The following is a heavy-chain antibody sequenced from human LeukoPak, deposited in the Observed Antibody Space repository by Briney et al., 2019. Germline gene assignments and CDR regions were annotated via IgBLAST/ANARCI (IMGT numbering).Heavy chain of an antibody. CDR2: IGYDGSTE. J-gene: IGHJ4*02. Sequence: PGRSLRLSCAAPGFTFSSYGMHWVRQAPGKGLEWVAVIGYDGSTEYYADSVKGRFTISRDNSKNTLHLQTNSLRAEDTGVYYCAKEYSSGRIDYWGQGTLVTVSS. CDR1: GFTFSSYG. CDR3: AKEYSSGRIDY. D-gene: IGHD6-19*01. V-gene: IGHV3-30*18.